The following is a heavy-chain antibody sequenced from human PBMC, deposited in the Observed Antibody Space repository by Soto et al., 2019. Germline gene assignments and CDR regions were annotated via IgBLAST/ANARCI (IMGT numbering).Heavy chain of an antibody. CDR1: GFTFSSYG. CDR2: ISYDGSNK. V-gene: IGHV3-30*18. D-gene: IGHD6-13*01. J-gene: IGHJ4*02. CDR3: AKKVPYSWQQLALKYYFDY. Sequence: GGSLRLSCAASGFTFSSYGMHWVRQAPGKGLEWVAVISYDGSNKYYADSVKGRFTISRDNSKNTLYLQMNSLRAEDTAVYYCAKKVPYSWQQLALKYYFDYWGQGTLVTVSS.